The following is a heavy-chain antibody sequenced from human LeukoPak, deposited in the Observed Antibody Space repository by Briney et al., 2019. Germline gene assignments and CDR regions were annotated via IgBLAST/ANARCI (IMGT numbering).Heavy chain of an antibody. CDR2: ISSSSSYI. J-gene: IGHJ4*02. Sequence: TGGSLRLSCAASGFTFSSYSMNWVRQAPGKGLEWVSSISSSSSYIYYADAVKGRFTISRDNAKNSLYLQMNSLRAEDTAVYYCARDERIAVAGIALSGPGYFDYWGQGTLVTVSS. CDR3: ARDERIAVAGIALSGPGYFDY. V-gene: IGHV3-21*01. D-gene: IGHD6-19*01. CDR1: GFTFSSYS.